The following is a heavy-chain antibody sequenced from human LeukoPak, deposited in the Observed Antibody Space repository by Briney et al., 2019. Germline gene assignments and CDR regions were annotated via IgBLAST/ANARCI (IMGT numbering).Heavy chain of an antibody. D-gene: IGHD5-12*01. J-gene: IGHJ6*03. CDR1: GGTFSSYA. V-gene: IGHV1-69*05. Sequence: GASVKVSCKASGGTFSSYAISWVRQAPGQGLEWMGGIIPIFGTANYAQKFQGRVTITTDESTSTAYMELSSLRSEDTAVYYCARGVGASLRSHYYYYMDVWGKGTTVTVSS. CDR2: IIPIFGTA. CDR3: ARGVGASLRSHYYYYMDV.